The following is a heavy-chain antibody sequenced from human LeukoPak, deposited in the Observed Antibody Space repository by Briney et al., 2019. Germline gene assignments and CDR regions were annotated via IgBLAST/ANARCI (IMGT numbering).Heavy chain of an antibody. CDR2: INPNSGGT. CDR1: GYTFTGYY. D-gene: IGHD6-19*01. Sequence: ASVKVSCKASGYTFTGYYMHWVRQAPGQGLEWMGWINPNSGGTNYAQKFQGRVTMTRGTSISTAYMELSRLRSDDTAVYYCARVPRIAVAGTGHYWGQGTLVTVSS. J-gene: IGHJ4*02. CDR3: ARVPRIAVAGTGHY. V-gene: IGHV1-2*02.